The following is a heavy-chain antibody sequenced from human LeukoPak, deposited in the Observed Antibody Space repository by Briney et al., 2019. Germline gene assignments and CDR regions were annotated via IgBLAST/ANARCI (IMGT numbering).Heavy chain of an antibody. CDR1: GYTFTSYG. Sequence: ASVKVSCTASGYTFTSYGISWVRQAPGQGLEWMGWISAYNGNTNYAQKLQGRVTMTTDTSASTAYMELSSLRSEDTAVYYCARGAPIRVAVAATFDPWGQGTLVTVPS. J-gene: IGHJ5*02. CDR2: ISAYNGNT. V-gene: IGHV1-18*01. CDR3: ARGAPIRVAVAATFDP. D-gene: IGHD6-19*01.